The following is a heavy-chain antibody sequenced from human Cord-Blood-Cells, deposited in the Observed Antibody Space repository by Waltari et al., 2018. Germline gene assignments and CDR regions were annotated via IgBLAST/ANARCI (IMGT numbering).Heavy chain of an antibody. Sequence: QVQLQQWGAGLLKPSETLSLTCAVYGGSFSGYYWSRISQPPGKGQEWNGEINHSGCTHYNPALNRRVTISVDPSTNHFSLKLISLTAADTAVYYCARGPYDSSGYYCYYWGQGTLVTVSS. CDR1: GGSFSGYY. CDR3: ARGPYDSSGYYCYY. J-gene: IGHJ4*02. CDR2: INHSGCT. V-gene: IGHV4-34*01. D-gene: IGHD3-22*01.